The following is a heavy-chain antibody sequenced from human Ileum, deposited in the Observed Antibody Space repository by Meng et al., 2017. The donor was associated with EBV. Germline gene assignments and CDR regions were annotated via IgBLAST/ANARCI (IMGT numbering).Heavy chain of an antibody. D-gene: IGHD6-19*01. CDR1: CGSVSSGGNY. V-gene: IGHV4-61*08. CDR3: ARDGYSSGSD. CDR2: IYNSGST. J-gene: IGHJ4*02. Sequence: VHVTGPGPGLVHRSETLSLTCSVSCGSVSSGGNYWSWIRQPPGKGLEWIGYIYNSGSTNYNPSLKSRVTISVDTSKNQFSLKLSSVTAADTAVYYCARDGYSSGSDWGQGTLVTVSS.